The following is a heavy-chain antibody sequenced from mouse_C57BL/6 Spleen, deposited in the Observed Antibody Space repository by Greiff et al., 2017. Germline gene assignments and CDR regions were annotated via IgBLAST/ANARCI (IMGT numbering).Heavy chain of an antibody. J-gene: IGHJ2*01. CDR2: IYPRSGNT. D-gene: IGHD2-3*01. Sequence: VKLQESGAELARPGASVKLSCKASGYTFTSYGISWVKQRTGQGLEWIGEIYPRSGNTYYNEKFKGKATLTADKSSSTAYMELRSLTSEDSAVYFCAREEDDGYSYYFDYWGQGTTLTVSS. V-gene: IGHV1-81*01. CDR1: GYTFTSYG. CDR3: AREEDDGYSYYFDY.